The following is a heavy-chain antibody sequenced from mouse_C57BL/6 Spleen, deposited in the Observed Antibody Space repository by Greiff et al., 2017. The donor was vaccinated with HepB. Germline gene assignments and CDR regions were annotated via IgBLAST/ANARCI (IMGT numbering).Heavy chain of an antibody. Sequence: EVMLVESGGGLVKPGGSLKLSCAASGFTFSSYAMSWVRQTPEKRLEWVATISDGGSYTYYPDNVKGRFTISRDNAKNNLYLQMSHLKSEDTAMYYCARGGDGPFAYWGQGTLVTVSA. CDR1: GFTFSSYA. D-gene: IGHD2-3*01. V-gene: IGHV5-4*03. J-gene: IGHJ3*01. CDR2: ISDGGSYT. CDR3: ARGGDGPFAY.